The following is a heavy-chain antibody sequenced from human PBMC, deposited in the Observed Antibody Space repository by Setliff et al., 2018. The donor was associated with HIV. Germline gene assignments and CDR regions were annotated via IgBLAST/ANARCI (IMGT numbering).Heavy chain of an antibody. D-gene: IGHD4-17*01. CDR2: IRYDGSEK. V-gene: IGHV3-30*02. CDR3: AMRVTTVEY. Sequence: GGSLRLSCAASGFIFGNFDLHWVRQAPGEGLEWVTFIRYDGSEKFYADSVRGRFTISRDNSKNKLYLQMNSLRAEDTAVYYCAMRVTTVEYWGQGTLVTVSS. CDR1: GFIFGNFD. J-gene: IGHJ4*02.